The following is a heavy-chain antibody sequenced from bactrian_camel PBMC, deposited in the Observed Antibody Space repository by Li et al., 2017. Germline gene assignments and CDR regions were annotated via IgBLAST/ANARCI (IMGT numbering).Heavy chain of an antibody. Sequence: HVQLVESGGGSAQAGGSMRLSCAAVAHFDSMGWFRQAPGMEREGVAAIDADGSTSYADSVKGRFTISQDNAKNTVYLQMNNLQPEDTAMYYCAEGRGSRGEHCYSLNYWGQGTQVTVS. V-gene: IGHV3S53*01. CDR3: AEGRGSRGEHCYSLNY. D-gene: IGHD6*01. CDR1: AHFDS. CDR2: IDADGST. J-gene: IGHJ4*01.